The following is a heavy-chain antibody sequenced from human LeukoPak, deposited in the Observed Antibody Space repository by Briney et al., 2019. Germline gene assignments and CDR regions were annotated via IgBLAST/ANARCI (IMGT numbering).Heavy chain of an antibody. CDR3: ARDFSEYGYGYDYYYYGMDV. J-gene: IGHJ6*02. CDR2: ISSSSSTI. V-gene: IGHV3-48*02. D-gene: IGHD5-18*01. CDR1: GFTFSSYS. Sequence: GGSLRLSCAASGFTFSSYSMNWVRQAPGKGLEWVSYISSSSSTIYYADSVKGRFTISRDNAKNSLYLQMNSLRDEDTAVYYCARDFSEYGYGYDYYYYGMDVWGQGTTVTDSS.